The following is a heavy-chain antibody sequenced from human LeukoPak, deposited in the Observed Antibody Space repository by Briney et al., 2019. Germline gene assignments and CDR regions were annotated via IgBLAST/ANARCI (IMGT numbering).Heavy chain of an antibody. Sequence: PSETLSLTCTVSGGSVSSGSYYWSWIRQPPGTGLEWIGDIYYSGSTNYNPSLKSRVTISVDTSKNQFSLKLSSVTAADTAVYYCARGRIAVAGTKNYFDYWGQGTLVTVSS. J-gene: IGHJ4*02. V-gene: IGHV4-61*01. CDR2: IYYSGST. CDR1: GGSVSSGSYY. CDR3: ARGRIAVAGTKNYFDY. D-gene: IGHD6-19*01.